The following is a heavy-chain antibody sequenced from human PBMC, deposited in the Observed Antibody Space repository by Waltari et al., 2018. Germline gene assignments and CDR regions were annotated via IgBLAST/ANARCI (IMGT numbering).Heavy chain of an antibody. Sequence: QVQLQQGGAGLLKPSETLSLTCTVHGGSFSGHFWTWIRQAPGKGLEWLGESGHRGSTHYNPAFRSRVTISVDTSKNQFSLQLNSVTAADTALYYCARERSRDFDWLPNVLDVWGLGTLVTVSS. J-gene: IGHJ3*01. CDR1: GGSFSGHF. CDR3: ARERSRDFDWLPNVLDV. CDR2: SGHRGST. D-gene: IGHD3-9*01. V-gene: IGHV4-34*02.